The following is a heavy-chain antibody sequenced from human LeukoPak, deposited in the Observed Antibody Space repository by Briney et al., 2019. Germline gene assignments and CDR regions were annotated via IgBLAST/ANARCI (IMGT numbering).Heavy chain of an antibody. CDR3: AKDLVATIGNLDY. V-gene: IGHV3-23*01. Sequence: GGSLRLSCAPSGFTFSSYAMSWVRQAPGKGGEWVSSMFGSGSTAYYADSVKGRFTSSRDNSKNTLYLQMNSLRAEDTAVYYCAKDLVATIGNLDYWGQGTLVTVSS. J-gene: IGHJ4*02. D-gene: IGHD5-12*01. CDR2: MFGSGSTA. CDR1: GFTFSSYA.